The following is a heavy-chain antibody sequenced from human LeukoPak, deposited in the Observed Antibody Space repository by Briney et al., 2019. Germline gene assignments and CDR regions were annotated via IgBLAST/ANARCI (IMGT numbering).Heavy chain of an antibody. CDR3: ARSGYCSGGSCYGIDY. CDR2: IIPIFGTA. J-gene: IGHJ4*02. V-gene: IGHV1-69*06. D-gene: IGHD2-15*01. Sequence: ASVKVSFKASGGTFSSYAISWVRQAPGQGLEWMGGIIPIFGTANYAQKFQGRVTITADKSTSTAYMELSSLRSEDTAVYYCARSGYCSGGSCYGIDYWGQGTLVTVSS. CDR1: GGTFSSYA.